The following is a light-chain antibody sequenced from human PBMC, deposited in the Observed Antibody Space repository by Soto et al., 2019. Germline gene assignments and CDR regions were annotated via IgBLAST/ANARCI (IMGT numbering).Light chain of an antibody. CDR3: QQYDNWPIT. CDR2: GVS. Sequence: EVVMTQTPATLSVSPGERAILSCRASRSVNKNYLAWYQQKPGQAPRLLIYGVSTRATDTPARFSGSGSGTEFTLMISSLQSEDFAVYYCQQYDNWPITFGQGTRLEIK. J-gene: IGKJ5*01. CDR1: RSVNKN. V-gene: IGKV3-15*01.